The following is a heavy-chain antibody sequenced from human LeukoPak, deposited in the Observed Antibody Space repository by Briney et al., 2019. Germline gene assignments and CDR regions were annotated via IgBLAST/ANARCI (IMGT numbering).Heavy chain of an antibody. CDR2: IYPGDFDT. V-gene: IGHV5-51*01. CDR3: AINLHSGRDGFDI. D-gene: IGHD3-10*01. Sequence: GESLKISCKGSGYKFGSYWIGWVRQMPGKGLEWKGIIYPGDFDTRYSPSFQGQVTISADKSINTAYLQWSSLKASDTAMYYCAINLHSGRDGFDIWGQGTMVTVSS. J-gene: IGHJ3*02. CDR1: GYKFGSYW.